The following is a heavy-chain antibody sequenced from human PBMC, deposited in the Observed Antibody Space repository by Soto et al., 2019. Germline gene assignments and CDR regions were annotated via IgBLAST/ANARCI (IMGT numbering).Heavy chain of an antibody. CDR1: GGSIRESGLY. V-gene: IGHV4-39*07. CDR2: IFFSGRT. Sequence: PSETLSLTCTVSGGSIRESGLYWGWIRQSPGKGLEWIGSIFFSGRTHYNPSLKSRVSISVDTSKNQFSLKLSSVTAADTAVYYCARSTGYSSGWYYFDYWGQGTLVTVS. D-gene: IGHD6-19*01. J-gene: IGHJ4*02. CDR3: ARSTGYSSGWYYFDY.